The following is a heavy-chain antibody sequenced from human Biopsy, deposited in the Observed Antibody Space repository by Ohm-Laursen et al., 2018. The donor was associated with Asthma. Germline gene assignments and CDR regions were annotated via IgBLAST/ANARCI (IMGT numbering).Heavy chain of an antibody. J-gene: IGHJ6*02. CDR1: GFVFSQCG. Sequence: SLRLSCAASGFVFSQCGMHRVRQAPGKGLEWVAVISFDGSNKYYGDSVKGRFTIARDNSKNTVYLQMNSLRAEDTAVYYCASYEVVTAILPMDVWGQGTTVTVSS. CDR3: ASYEVVTAILPMDV. V-gene: IGHV3-30*03. D-gene: IGHD2-21*02. CDR2: ISFDGSNK.